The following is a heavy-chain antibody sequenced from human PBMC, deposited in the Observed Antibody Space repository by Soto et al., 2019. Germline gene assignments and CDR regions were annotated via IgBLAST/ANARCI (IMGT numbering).Heavy chain of an antibody. J-gene: IGHJ4*02. D-gene: IGHD5-12*01. CDR3: ARDRRGGYNLEYFDY. V-gene: IGHV3-7*03. CDR2: IKQDGSEK. Sequence: PGGSLRLSCAASVFTFSSYWMSWVRQAPGKGLEWVANIKQDGSEKYYVDSVKGRFTISRDNAKKSLYLQMNSLRAEDTAVYYCARDRRGGYNLEYFDYWGQGTLVTVSS. CDR1: VFTFSSYW.